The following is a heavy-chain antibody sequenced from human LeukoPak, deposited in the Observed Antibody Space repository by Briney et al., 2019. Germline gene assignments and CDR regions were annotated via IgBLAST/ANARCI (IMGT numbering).Heavy chain of an antibody. CDR1: GFTFSSYS. D-gene: IGHD3-16*02. CDR2: ISSSSSYI. Sequence: GGSLRLPCAASGFTFSSYSVNWVRQAPGKGLEWVSSISSSSSYIYYADSVKGRFTISRDNAKNSLYLQMNSLRAEDTAVYYCARAAFGGVIVIPGYNWFDPWGQGTLVTVSS. J-gene: IGHJ5*02. CDR3: ARAAFGGVIVIPGYNWFDP. V-gene: IGHV3-21*01.